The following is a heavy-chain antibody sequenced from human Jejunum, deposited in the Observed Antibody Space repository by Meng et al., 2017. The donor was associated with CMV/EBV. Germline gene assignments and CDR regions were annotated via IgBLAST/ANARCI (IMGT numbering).Heavy chain of an antibody. CDR2: IFSSGTT. J-gene: IGHJ5*02. CDR1: IRDYY. Sequence: IRDYYWSWIRQPTGKGLEWIGYIFSSGTTDYNPSLKSRVTMSVDMSKNQFSLTLTSVTAADTAVYYCARGDHCGTTACYPHWFDPWGQGTLVTVSS. CDR3: ARGDHCGTTACYPHWFDP. V-gene: IGHV4-59*12. D-gene: IGHD2-2*01.